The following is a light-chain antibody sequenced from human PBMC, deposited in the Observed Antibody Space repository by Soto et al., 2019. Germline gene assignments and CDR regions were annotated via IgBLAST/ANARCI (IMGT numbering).Light chain of an antibody. CDR2: EVT. CDR3: TSYTSSSTLV. CDR1: SSDVGDYKY. J-gene: IGLJ2*01. V-gene: IGLV2-14*01. Sequence: QSVLTQPASVSGSPGQSITISCTGTSSDVGDYKYVSWYQQHPGKAPKLMIYEVTNRPSGVSDRFSGSKSGTTASLIISGLQAEDEADYYCTSYTSSSTLVFGGGTKIPVL.